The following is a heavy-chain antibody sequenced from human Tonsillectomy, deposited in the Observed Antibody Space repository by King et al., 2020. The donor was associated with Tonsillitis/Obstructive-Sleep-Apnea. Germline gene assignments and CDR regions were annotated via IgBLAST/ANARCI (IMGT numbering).Heavy chain of an antibody. CDR3: ARGEIGSGTYYYYYMDV. CDR2: IYPGDSDT. D-gene: IGHD3-10*01. Sequence: VQLVESGAEVKKPGESLKISCKGSGYSFTSYWIGWVRQMPGKGLEWMGIIYPGDSDTRYSPSFQGQVTISADKSISTAYLHWSSLKASDTAMYYCARGEIGSGTYYYYYMDVWGKGTTVTVSS. V-gene: IGHV5-51*01. CDR1: GYSFTSYW. J-gene: IGHJ6*03.